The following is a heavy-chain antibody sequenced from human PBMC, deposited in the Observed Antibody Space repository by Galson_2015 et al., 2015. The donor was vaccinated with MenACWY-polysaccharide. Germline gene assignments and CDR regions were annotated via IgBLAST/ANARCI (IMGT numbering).Heavy chain of an antibody. CDR1: GVTFSQNA. Sequence: SVKVSCKASGVTFSQNAISWVRQAPGQGLEWMGRIIPFLGITNYAQKFQGRVTLTADKSTSSVYMELSSLRSEDTAIYYCASVSMIREVISTFDYWGQGTLVTVSS. V-gene: IGHV1-69*04. CDR3: ASVSMIREVISTFDY. J-gene: IGHJ4*02. D-gene: IGHD3-10*01. CDR2: IIPFLGIT.